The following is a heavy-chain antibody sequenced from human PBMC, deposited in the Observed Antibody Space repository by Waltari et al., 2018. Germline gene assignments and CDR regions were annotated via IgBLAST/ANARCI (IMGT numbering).Heavy chain of an antibody. Sequence: QVRLVQSGAEVKRPGASVKVSCKASGFTFSGHYIHWVRPAPGQGLEWMGWINPRSGATNYEHKFQGRVSMTRDTSTSTAYMDLIKLISDDTAVYYCARDLRRVTIDQWGQGTLVTVSS. CDR1: GFTFSGHY. J-gene: IGHJ4*02. V-gene: IGHV1-2*07. D-gene: IGHD1-1*01. CDR3: ARDLRRVTIDQ. CDR2: INPRSGAT.